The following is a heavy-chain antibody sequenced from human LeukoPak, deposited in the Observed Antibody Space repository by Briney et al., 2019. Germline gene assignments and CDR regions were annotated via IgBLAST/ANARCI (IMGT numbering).Heavy chain of an antibody. D-gene: IGHD3-22*01. Sequence: GGSQRLSCAASGFTFSSYAMSWVRQAPGKGLEWVSAISGSGGSTYYADSVKGRFTISRDNSKNTLYLQMNSLRAEDTAVYYCAKGDSSGYYGLFDYWGQGTLVTVSS. J-gene: IGHJ4*02. CDR3: AKGDSSGYYGLFDY. CDR2: ISGSGGST. CDR1: GFTFSSYA. V-gene: IGHV3-23*01.